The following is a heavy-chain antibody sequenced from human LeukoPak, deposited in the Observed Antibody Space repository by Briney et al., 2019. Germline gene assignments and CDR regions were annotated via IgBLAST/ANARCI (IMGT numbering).Heavy chain of an antibody. Sequence: GGSLRLSCAASGFTFSRYNMNWVRQAPGKALEFISHISSSGSTIYYADSVKGRFTISRDNTNNSFYLQMNSLRAEDTAVYYCATEGYYYDGGGFSLFDYWSQGTLVTVSS. CDR2: ISSSGSTI. J-gene: IGHJ4*02. V-gene: IGHV3-48*01. D-gene: IGHD3-22*01. CDR3: ATEGYYYDGGGFSLFDY. CDR1: GFTFSRYN.